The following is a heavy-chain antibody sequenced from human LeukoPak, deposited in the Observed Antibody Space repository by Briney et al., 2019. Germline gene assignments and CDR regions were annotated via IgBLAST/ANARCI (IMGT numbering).Heavy chain of an antibody. CDR2: ISPNSGGT. D-gene: IGHD4-17*01. V-gene: IGHV1-2*02. CDR3: ARVGDYGDYSNFDY. Sequence: GASVKVSGKASGYTFIGYYTHWVRQAPGQGLEWMGWISPNSGGTNYAQKFQGRVTMTRDTSISTAYMELSRLRSDDTAVYYCARVGDYGDYSNFDYWGQGTLVTVSS. CDR1: GYTFIGYY. J-gene: IGHJ4*02.